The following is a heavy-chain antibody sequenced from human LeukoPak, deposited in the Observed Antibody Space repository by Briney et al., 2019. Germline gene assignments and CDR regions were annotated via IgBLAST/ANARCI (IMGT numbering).Heavy chain of an antibody. CDR1: GGSISSSSNY. J-gene: IGHJ4*02. Sequence: PETLSLTCIVSGGSISSSSNYWGWVRQHPGKGLEWIGSIYYSGSTYYNPSLKSRVTISVETSKNQFSLKLSSVTAANTAVYYCARGVRAAIPYWGQGTLVTVSS. V-gene: IGHV4-39*07. D-gene: IGHD2-2*02. CDR3: ARGVRAAIPY. CDR2: IYYSGST.